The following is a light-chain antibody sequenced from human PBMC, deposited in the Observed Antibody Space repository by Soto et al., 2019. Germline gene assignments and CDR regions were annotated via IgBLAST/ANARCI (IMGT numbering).Light chain of an antibody. CDR1: GSDVGGYNY. Sequence: QSVLTQPASVSGSPRQAITISRTGTGSDVGGYNYVSWYQQHPGKAPKLMIYDVTYRPSGISNRFSGSKSGNTASLTISGLQADNEADYYCSSYAGNSTLVFGTGTKLTVL. CDR3: SSYAGNSTLV. CDR2: DVT. J-gene: IGLJ1*01. V-gene: IGLV2-14*01.